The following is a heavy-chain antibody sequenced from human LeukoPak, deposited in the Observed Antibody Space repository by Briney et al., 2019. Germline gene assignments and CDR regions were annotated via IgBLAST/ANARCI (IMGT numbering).Heavy chain of an antibody. CDR3: ARETGSAVGSTDFDY. V-gene: IGHV3-30-3*01. D-gene: IGHD4-17*01. CDR2: ISYDGSNK. Sequence: GGSLRLSCEASRFIFTSYAMHWVRQDPCKGLEWVAVISYDGSNKYYADSVKGRFTISRDNSKNTLYLQMNSLRAEDTAVYYCARETGSAVGSTDFDYWGQGTLVTVSS. CDR1: RFIFTSYA. J-gene: IGHJ4*02.